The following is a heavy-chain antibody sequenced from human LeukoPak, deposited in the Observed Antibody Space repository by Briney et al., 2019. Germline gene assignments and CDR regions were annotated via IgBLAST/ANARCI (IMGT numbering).Heavy chain of an antibody. Sequence: KPSETLSLTCTVPGGSISSSSYYWGWIRQPPGKGLEWIGNIYYSGSTYYNPSLKSRVTISVDTSKNQFSLKLSPVTAADTAVYYCARPGYDSSGYAAFDIWGQGTMVTVSS. V-gene: IGHV4-39*01. D-gene: IGHD3-22*01. CDR1: GGSISSSSYY. CDR2: IYYSGST. J-gene: IGHJ3*02. CDR3: ARPGYDSSGYAAFDI.